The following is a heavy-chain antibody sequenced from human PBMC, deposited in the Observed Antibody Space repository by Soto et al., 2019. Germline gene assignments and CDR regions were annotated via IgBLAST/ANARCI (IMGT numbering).Heavy chain of an antibody. CDR1: GYTFTSYG. D-gene: IGHD3-16*02. V-gene: IGHV1-18*04. CDR2: TSAYNGNT. Sequence: ASVKVSCKASGYTFTSYGISWARQAPGQGLEWMGWTSAYNGNTNYAQKLQGRVTMTTDTSTSTAYMELRSLRSDDTAVYYCARGVSTAESYYDYVWGSYRYTSRAFDIWGQGTMVTVSS. CDR3: ARGVSTAESYYDYVWGSYRYTSRAFDI. J-gene: IGHJ3*02.